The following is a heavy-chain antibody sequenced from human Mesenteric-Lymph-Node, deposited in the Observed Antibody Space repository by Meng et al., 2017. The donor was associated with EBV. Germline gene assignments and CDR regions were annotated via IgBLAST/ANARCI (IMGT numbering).Heavy chain of an antibody. D-gene: IGHD3-10*01. CDR2: IGSSGSTI. J-gene: IGHJ4*02. CDR3: ASHTKAYYGSGGDYFDY. V-gene: IGHV3-11*01. CDR1: GFTFSDYY. Sequence: QVQLVESGGGLVKPGGSRRLSCAASGFTFSDYYMGWIRQGPGKGLAWVSYIGSSGSTIYYADAVKGRFTISRENAKNSLYLQMNSRRAEDTAVYYCASHTKAYYGSGGDYFDYWGQGTLVTVSS.